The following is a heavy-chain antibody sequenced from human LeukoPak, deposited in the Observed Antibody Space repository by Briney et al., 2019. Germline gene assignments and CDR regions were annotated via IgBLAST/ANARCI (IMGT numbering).Heavy chain of an antibody. Sequence: GGSLRLSCAASGFTFSSNGMHWVRQAPGKGLEWVAVISHDGSNEYYADSVKGRFTISRDNSKNMLYLQMSSLRPEDTAVYHCAREYESRLPDYWGQGTLVTVSS. CDR3: AREYESRLPDY. CDR2: ISHDGSNE. D-gene: IGHD3-22*01. V-gene: IGHV3-30-3*01. CDR1: GFTFSSNG. J-gene: IGHJ4*02.